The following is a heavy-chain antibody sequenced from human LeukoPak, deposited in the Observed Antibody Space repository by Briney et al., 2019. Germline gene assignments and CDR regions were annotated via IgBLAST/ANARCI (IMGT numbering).Heavy chain of an antibody. CDR2: ISYDGSNK. CDR3: AKTYSSGAMSLYFDY. D-gene: IGHD6-19*01. J-gene: IGHJ4*02. V-gene: IGHV3-30*18. CDR1: GFTFGDFG. Sequence: PGGSLRLSCAASGFTFGDFGMHWVRQAPGKGLEWVAVISYDGSNKYYADSVKGRFTISRDNSKNTLYLQMNSLRAEDTAVYYCAKTYSSGAMSLYFDYWGQGTLVTVSS.